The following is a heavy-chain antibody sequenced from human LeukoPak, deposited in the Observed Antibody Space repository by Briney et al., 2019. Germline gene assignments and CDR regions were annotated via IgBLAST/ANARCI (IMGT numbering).Heavy chain of an antibody. CDR2: IIPIFGTA. CDR1: GGTFSSYA. J-gene: IGHJ6*04. D-gene: IGHD4-17*01. Sequence: GSSVKVSCKASGGTFSSYAISWVRQAPGQGLEWMGGIIPIFGTANYAQKFQGRVTITADESTSTAYMELSSLRSEDTAVYYCARGETTATVTPDYYYYYGMDVWGKETTVTVSS. CDR3: ARGETTATVTPDYYYYYGMDV. V-gene: IGHV1-69*01.